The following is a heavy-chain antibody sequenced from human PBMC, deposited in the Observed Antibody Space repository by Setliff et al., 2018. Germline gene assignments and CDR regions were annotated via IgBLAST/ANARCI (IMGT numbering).Heavy chain of an antibody. J-gene: IGHJ5*02. V-gene: IGHV1-8*02. CDR1: GYTFTSYD. Sequence: ASVKVSCKASGYTFTSYDINWVRQATGQGLEWMGWMNHNSGNTGYAQKFQGRVTMTRNTSISTAYMELSSLRSEDTAVYYCARAELLWFGGFDPWGQGTLVTVSS. CDR2: MNHNSGNT. CDR3: ARAELLWFGGFDP. D-gene: IGHD3-10*01.